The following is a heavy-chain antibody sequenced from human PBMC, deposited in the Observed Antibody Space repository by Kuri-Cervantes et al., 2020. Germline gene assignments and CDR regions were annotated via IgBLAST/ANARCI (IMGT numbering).Heavy chain of an antibody. J-gene: IGHJ6*03. CDR2: IIPIFGTA. Sequence: SVKVSCKASGGTFSSYAISWVRQAPGQGLEWMGGIIPIFGTANYAQKFQGRVTITADKSTSTAYMELSSLRSEDTAVYYCAREALRYFDWLSAQRNYYMDVWGKGTTVTVSS. D-gene: IGHD3-9*01. V-gene: IGHV1-69*06. CDR1: GGTFSSYA. CDR3: AREALRYFDWLSAQRNYYMDV.